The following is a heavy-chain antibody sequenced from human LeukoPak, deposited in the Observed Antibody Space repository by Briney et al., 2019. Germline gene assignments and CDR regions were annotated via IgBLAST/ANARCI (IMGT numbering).Heavy chain of an antibody. CDR1: GYTFTGYY. J-gene: IGHJ4*02. Sequence: ASVKVSCKASGYTFTGYYMHWVRQAPGQGLEWMGWINPNSGGTNYAQKFQGRVTMTRDTSISTAYMELSRLRSDDTAVYYCAREPATILAVVPPDYWGQGTLVTVSS. CDR3: AREPATILAVVPPDY. D-gene: IGHD3-3*01. CDR2: INPNSGGT. V-gene: IGHV1-2*02.